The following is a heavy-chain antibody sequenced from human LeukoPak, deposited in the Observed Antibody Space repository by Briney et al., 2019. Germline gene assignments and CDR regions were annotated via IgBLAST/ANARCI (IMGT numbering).Heavy chain of an antibody. CDR3: ARLELGAYYDSSGHL. CDR2: IKQDGSEK. J-gene: IGHJ4*02. CDR1: GFTFSSYW. Sequence: SGGSLRLSCAASGFTFSSYWMSWVRQAPGKGLEWVANIKQDGSEKYYVDSVKGRFTISRDNAKNSLHLQMNSLRAEDTAVYYCARLELGAYYDSSGHLWGQGTLVTVSS. V-gene: IGHV3-7*01. D-gene: IGHD3-22*01.